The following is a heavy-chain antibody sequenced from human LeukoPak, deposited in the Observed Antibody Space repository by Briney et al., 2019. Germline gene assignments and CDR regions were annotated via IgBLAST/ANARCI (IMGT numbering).Heavy chain of an antibody. V-gene: IGHV4-39*01. CDR3: ARGEDSGTRLGDY. D-gene: IGHD1-26*01. CDR1: GGSISSSSYY. J-gene: IGHJ4*02. Sequence: SEALSLTCTVSGGSISSSSYYWGWIRQPPGKGLEWIGSIYYSGSTYYNPSLKSRVTISADTSKNQFSLKLSSVTAADTAVYYCARGEDSGTRLGDYWGQGTLVTVSS. CDR2: IYYSGST.